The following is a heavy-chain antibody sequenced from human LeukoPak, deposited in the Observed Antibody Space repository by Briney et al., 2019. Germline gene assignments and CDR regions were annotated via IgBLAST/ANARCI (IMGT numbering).Heavy chain of an antibody. CDR2: IYYTGST. Sequence: SETVSLTCTVAGRSISGHYWSWARQPPGKRLEWIGNIYYTGSTNYNPSLKSRFTISVDTSKNQFSLKVTSVTAADTAVYYCARGGDYGARNTFDCWGQGTMVTVSS. CDR1: GRSISGHY. J-gene: IGHJ4*02. CDR3: ARGGDYGARNTFDC. V-gene: IGHV4-59*11. D-gene: IGHD4-17*01.